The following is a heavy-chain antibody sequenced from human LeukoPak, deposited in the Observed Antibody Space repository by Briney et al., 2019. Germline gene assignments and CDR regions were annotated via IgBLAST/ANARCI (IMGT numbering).Heavy chain of an antibody. J-gene: IGHJ4*02. CDR3: ARAADYDILTGYPYYFDY. D-gene: IGHD3-9*01. CDR1: GGSMSSYH. Sequence: KPSETLSLTCTVSGGSMSSYHWNWIRQPPGKRLEWFGDIYYSGSTNYNPSLKSRVTISVDTSTNQFYLKLSSVTAADTAVYYCARAADYDILTGYPYYFDYWGQGTRVTVSS. CDR2: IYYSGST. V-gene: IGHV4-59*01.